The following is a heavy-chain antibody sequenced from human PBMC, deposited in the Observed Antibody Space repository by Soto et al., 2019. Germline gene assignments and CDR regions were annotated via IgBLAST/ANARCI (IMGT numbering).Heavy chain of an antibody. CDR2: IYYSGST. D-gene: IGHD6-19*01. Sequence: SETLSLTCTVSGGSISSYYWSWIRQPPGKGLEWIGYIYYSGSTNYNPSLKSRVTISVDTSKNQFSLKLSSVTAADTAVYYCARDTSSGWPDYWGQGTLVTSP. J-gene: IGHJ4*02. CDR3: ARDTSSGWPDY. CDR1: GGSISSYY. V-gene: IGHV4-59*01.